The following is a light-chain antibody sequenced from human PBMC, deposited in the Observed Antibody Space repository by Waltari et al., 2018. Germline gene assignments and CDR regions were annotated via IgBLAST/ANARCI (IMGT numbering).Light chain of an antibody. J-gene: IGKJ5*01. CDR2: DTS. V-gene: IGKV1-33*01. Sequence: DIQVTQSPSSLSASVGDRVTITCQASQDISNYLNCYQQKPGKAPKLLIYDTSHLQTGVPSRFSGTGGGTDFTFTISSLQPEDIATYYCQQYENFPVTFGQGTRLEIK. CDR3: QQYENFPVT. CDR1: QDISNY.